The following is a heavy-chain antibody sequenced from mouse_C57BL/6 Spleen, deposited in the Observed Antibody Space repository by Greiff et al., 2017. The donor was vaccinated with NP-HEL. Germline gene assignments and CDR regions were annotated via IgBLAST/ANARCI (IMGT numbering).Heavy chain of an antibody. D-gene: IGHD1-1*01. CDR3: TRGDYYGTS. CDR1: GYTFTDYE. Sequence: QVQLQQSGAELVRPGASVTLSCKASGYTFTDYEMHWVKRTPVHGLEWIGAIDPETGGTAYNQKFKGKAILTADKSSSTAYMELRSLTSEDSAVYYCTRGDYYGTSWGQGTTLTVSS. J-gene: IGHJ2*01. V-gene: IGHV1-15*01. CDR2: IDPETGGT.